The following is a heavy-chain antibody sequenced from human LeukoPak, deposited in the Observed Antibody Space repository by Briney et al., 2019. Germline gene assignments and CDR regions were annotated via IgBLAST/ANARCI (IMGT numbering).Heavy chain of an antibody. CDR2: IYTSGST. J-gene: IGHJ4*02. Sequence: SQTLSLTCTVSGGSISSGSYYWSWIRQPAGKGLEWIGRIYTSGSTNYNPSLKSRVTMSVDTSKNQFSLKLSSVTAADTAVYYCARGSRPQWPTTVGLFDYWGQGTLVTVSS. CDR1: GGSISSGSYY. V-gene: IGHV4-61*02. D-gene: IGHD4-11*01. CDR3: ARGSRPQWPTTVGLFDY.